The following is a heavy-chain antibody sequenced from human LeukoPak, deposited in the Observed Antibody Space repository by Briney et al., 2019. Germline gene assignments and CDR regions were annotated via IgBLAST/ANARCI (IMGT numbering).Heavy chain of an antibody. V-gene: IGHV3-23*01. CDR3: AKVRFLEWLLPDY. D-gene: IGHD3-3*01. J-gene: IGHJ4*02. CDR2: ISGSGGST. CDR1: GFTFSSYA. Sequence: GGSLRLSCAASGFTFSSYAMSWVRQAPGKGLEWVSAISGSGGSTYYADSVKGRFTISRDNSKNTLHLQMNSLRAEDTAVYYCAKVRFLEWLLPDYWGQGTLVTVSS.